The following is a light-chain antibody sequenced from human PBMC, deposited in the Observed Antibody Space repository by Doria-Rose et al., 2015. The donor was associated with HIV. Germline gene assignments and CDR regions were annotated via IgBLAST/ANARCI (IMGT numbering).Light chain of an antibody. Sequence: MTQSPLSLSVTPGQPASISCRSSQSLVNSDGKTHLYWYLQKPGQSPQLLIYEVSNRFSGVPDRFSGSGSGTDFTLKISRVEPEDFGVYYCMQTILLPFTFGPGTTVDIK. CDR1: QSLVNSDGKTH. J-gene: IGKJ3*01. CDR2: EVS. CDR3: MQTILLPFT. V-gene: IGKV2D-29*02.